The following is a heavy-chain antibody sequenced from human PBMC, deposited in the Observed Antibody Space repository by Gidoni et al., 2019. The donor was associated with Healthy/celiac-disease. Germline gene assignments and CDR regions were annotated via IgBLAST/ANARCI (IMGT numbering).Heavy chain of an antibody. CDR2: INPNSGGT. J-gene: IGHJ4*02. D-gene: IGHD2-21*02. Sequence: QVQLVQSGAEVKKPGAPVKVSCKASGYTFTGYYMHWVRQAPGQGLEWMGRINPNSGGTNYAQKFQGRVTMTRDTSISTAYMELSRLRSDDTAVYYCARGCGGDCYPYRTIDYWGQGTLVTVSS. CDR1: GYTFTGYY. V-gene: IGHV1-2*06. CDR3: ARGCGGDCYPYRTIDY.